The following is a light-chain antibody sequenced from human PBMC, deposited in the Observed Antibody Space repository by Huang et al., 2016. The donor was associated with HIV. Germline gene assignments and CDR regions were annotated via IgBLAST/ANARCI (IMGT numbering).Light chain of an antibody. CDR1: QSVGGY. Sequence: EIVLTQSPATLSLSPGERATLSCRASQSVGGYLAWYQQKPGQAPRLLIYDASNRATGNPATFSGSGSGTDVTLTISSLEPEDFAVYYCQQRTNWPPGFTFGPGTKVDIK. CDR2: DAS. CDR3: QQRTNWPPGFT. V-gene: IGKV3-11*01. J-gene: IGKJ3*01.